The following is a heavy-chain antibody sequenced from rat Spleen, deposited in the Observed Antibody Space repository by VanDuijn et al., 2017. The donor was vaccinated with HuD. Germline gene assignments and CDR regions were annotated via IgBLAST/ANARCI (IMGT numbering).Heavy chain of an antibody. J-gene: IGHJ3*01. Sequence: EVQLVESDGGLVQPGRSLKLSCAASGFNFSNFYMAWVRQVPTKGLEWVATIFYDGSNTYYRDSVKGRFTASRDDAKNTQYLQMDSLRSEDTATYYCARHGGLRDWFAYWGQGTLVTVSS. V-gene: IGHV5-29*01. CDR2: IFYDGSNT. CDR3: ARHGGLRDWFAY. D-gene: IGHD1-11*01. CDR1: GFNFSNFY.